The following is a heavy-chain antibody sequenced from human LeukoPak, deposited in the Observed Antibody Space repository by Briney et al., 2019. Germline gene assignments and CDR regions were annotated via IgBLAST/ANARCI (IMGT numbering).Heavy chain of an antibody. J-gene: IGHJ3*02. CDR1: GFTFSSYG. Sequence: GGSLRLSCAASGFTFSSYGVHWVRQAPGKGLEWVAFIRYDGSNKYYADSVKGRFTISRDNSKNTLYLQMNSLRAEDTAVYYCASLTGTSIAVAGYRTSKRAFDIWGQGTMVTVSS. V-gene: IGHV3-30*02. D-gene: IGHD6-19*01. CDR3: ASLTGTSIAVAGYRTSKRAFDI. CDR2: IRYDGSNK.